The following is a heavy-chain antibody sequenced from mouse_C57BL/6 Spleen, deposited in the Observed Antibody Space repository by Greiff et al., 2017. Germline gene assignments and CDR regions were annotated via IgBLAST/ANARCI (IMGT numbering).Heavy chain of an antibody. CDR2: IYPYNGVS. CDR3: ARSPELRPVFAMDY. Sequence: EVQLQQSGPELVKPGASVKISCKASGYSFTGYYMHWVKQSHGNILDWIGYIYPYNGVSSYNQKFKGKATLTVDKSSSTAYMELRSLTSADSAVYYCARSPELRPVFAMDYWGQGTSVTVSS. D-gene: IGHD4-1*01. CDR1: GYSFTGYY. J-gene: IGHJ4*01. V-gene: IGHV1-31*01.